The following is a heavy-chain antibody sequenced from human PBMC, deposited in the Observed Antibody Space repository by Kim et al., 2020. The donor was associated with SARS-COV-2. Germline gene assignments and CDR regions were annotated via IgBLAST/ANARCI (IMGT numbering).Heavy chain of an antibody. CDR3: ARGPVPRSYYYYYGMDV. D-gene: IGHD2-2*01. J-gene: IGHJ6*02. V-gene: IGHV3-53*01. Sequence: AVKGRFTISRDNSKNPLYLQMNSLRAEDTAVYYCARGPVPRSYYYYYGMDVWGQGTTVTVSS.